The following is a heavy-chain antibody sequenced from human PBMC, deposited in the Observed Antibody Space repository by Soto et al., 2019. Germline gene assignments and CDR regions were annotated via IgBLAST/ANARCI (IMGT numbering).Heavy chain of an antibody. Sequence: ASVKVSCKASGYTFTSYGITWVRQAPGQGLEWMGWISGYNGNTNYAQKLQGRVTLTTDTSTSTAYMELRNLRSDDTAVYYCAKGGVTTGGLDVWGQGTTVTVSS. J-gene: IGHJ6*02. CDR2: ISGYNGNT. CDR1: GYTFTSYG. V-gene: IGHV1-18*01. CDR3: AKGGVTTGGLDV. D-gene: IGHD4-4*01.